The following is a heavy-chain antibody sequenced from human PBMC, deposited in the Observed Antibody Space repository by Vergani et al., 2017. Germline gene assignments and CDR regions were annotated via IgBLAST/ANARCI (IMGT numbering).Heavy chain of an antibody. CDR2: IYHRGGA. V-gene: IGHV4-39*01. D-gene: IGHD3-9*01. CDR1: GGSITSSSHY. CDR3: ARTESFILRYFHWAL. Sequence: QLHLQESGPGLVKPSETLSLTCTVSGGSITSSSHYLGWIRQPPGKRLEWIGYIYHRGGAYYNPSLKGRVTISVDTSKNQFSVEVTSVSAADTAIYFCARTESFILRYFHWALWGQGTLVPVSS. J-gene: IGHJ1*01.